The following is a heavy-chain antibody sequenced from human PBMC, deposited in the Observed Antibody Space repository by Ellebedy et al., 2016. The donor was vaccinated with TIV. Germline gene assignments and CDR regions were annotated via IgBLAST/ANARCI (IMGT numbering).Heavy chain of an antibody. CDR2: INPSGGST. J-gene: IGHJ6*02. Sequence: AASVKVSCKASGYTFISYCMHWVRQAPGQGLEWMGIINPSGGSTSYAQKFQGRVTMTRDTSTSTVYMELSSLRSEDTAVYYCAREEIASYGSGIYYNKKYYYYGMDVWGQGTTVTVSS. CDR3: AREEIASYGSGIYYNKKYYYYGMDV. D-gene: IGHD3-10*01. CDR1: GYTFISYC. V-gene: IGHV1-46*01.